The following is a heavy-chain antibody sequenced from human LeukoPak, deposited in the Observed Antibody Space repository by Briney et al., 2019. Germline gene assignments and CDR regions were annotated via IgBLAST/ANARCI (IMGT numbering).Heavy chain of an antibody. J-gene: IGHJ6*02. CDR2: IYYSGST. CDR1: GGSISSSSYY. D-gene: IGHD6-13*01. CDR3: ARRTSIAAAGKRLGNYGMDV. Sequence: PSETLSLTCTVSGGSISSSSYYWGWIRQPPGKGLEWIGSIYYSGSTYYNPSLKSRVTISVDTSKNQFSLKLSSVTAADTAVYYCARRTSIAAAGKRLGNYGMDVWGQGTTITVSS. V-gene: IGHV4-39*01.